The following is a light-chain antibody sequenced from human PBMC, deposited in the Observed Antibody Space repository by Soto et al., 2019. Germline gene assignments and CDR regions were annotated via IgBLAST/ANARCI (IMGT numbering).Light chain of an antibody. V-gene: IGLV1-44*01. J-gene: IGLJ2*01. Sequence: QSVLTQPPSASGTPGQRVTICCSGSSSNIGTNTVNWYKQVPGTAPTLLIYTDRQRPAGVPYRFSGSKSGPSASLAISGLQSEDEADYYCAAWDGSLNGVLFGGGTKLTVL. CDR1: SSNIGTNT. CDR2: TDR. CDR3: AAWDGSLNGVL.